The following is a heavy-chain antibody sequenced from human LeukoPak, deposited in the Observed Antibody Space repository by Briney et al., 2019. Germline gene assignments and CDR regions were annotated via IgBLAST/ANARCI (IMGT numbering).Heavy chain of an antibody. CDR1: GYTFTSYY. Sequence: GASVKVSCKASGYTFTSYYMHWVRQAPGQGLEWMGIINPSGGSTSYAQKFQGRVTMTRDMSTSTVYMELSSLRSEDTAVYYCARIGAYYYDSSGYPAEYFQHWGQGTLVTVSS. CDR2: INPSGGST. CDR3: ARIGAYYYDSSGYPAEYFQH. J-gene: IGHJ1*01. D-gene: IGHD3-22*01. V-gene: IGHV1-46*01.